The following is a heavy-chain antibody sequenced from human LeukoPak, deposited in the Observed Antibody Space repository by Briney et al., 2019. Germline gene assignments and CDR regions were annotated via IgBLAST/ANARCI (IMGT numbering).Heavy chain of an antibody. J-gene: IGHJ4*02. CDR3: ARVYFDALSFDY. V-gene: IGHV4-30-4*01. CDR2: IYYSGST. Sequence: SETLSLTCTVSGGSISSGDYYWSWIRQPPGKGLEWIGYIYYSGSTYYNPSLKSRVTISVDTSKNQFSLKLSSVTAADTAVYYCARVYFDALSFDYWGQGTLVTVSS. CDR1: GGSISSGDYY. D-gene: IGHD3-9*01.